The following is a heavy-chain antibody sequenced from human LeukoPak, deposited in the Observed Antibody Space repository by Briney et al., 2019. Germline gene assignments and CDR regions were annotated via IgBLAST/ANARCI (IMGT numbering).Heavy chain of an antibody. Sequence: GGSLRLSCAASRFTFSSYSMNWVRQAPGKGLEWVSYISSSSSTIYYADSVKGRFTISRDNAKNSLYLQMNSLRAEDTAVYYCARDPPAVAGYYYYYYMDVWGKGTTVTISS. CDR1: RFTFSSYS. J-gene: IGHJ6*03. V-gene: IGHV3-48*01. CDR3: ARDPPAVAGYYYYYYMDV. D-gene: IGHD6-19*01. CDR2: ISSSSSTI.